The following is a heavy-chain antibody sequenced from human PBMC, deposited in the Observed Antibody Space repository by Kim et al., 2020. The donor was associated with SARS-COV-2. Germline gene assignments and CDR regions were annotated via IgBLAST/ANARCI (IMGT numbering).Heavy chain of an antibody. Sequence: SETLSLTCAVYGGSFSGYYWSWIRQPPGKGLEWIGEINHSGSTNYNPSLKSRVTISVDTSKNQFSLKLSSVTAADTAVYYCARGLGRALWFGESSYYFDYWGQGTLVTGSS. V-gene: IGHV4-34*01. J-gene: IGHJ4*02. CDR1: GGSFSGYY. CDR2: INHSGST. CDR3: ARGLGRALWFGESSYYFDY. D-gene: IGHD3-10*01.